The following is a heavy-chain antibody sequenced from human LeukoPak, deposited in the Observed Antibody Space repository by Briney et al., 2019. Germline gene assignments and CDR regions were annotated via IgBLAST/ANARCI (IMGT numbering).Heavy chain of an antibody. Sequence: SETLSLTCTVSGASISNYYWSWIRQPPGKGLEWIGYIYYSGSTNYNPSLKSRVTISVDTSKNQFSLKLSSVTAADTAVYYCARLYSSSLGRVFDYWGQGTLVTVSS. CDR2: IYYSGST. D-gene: IGHD6-13*01. V-gene: IGHV4-59*01. CDR3: ARLYSSSLGRVFDY. J-gene: IGHJ4*02. CDR1: GASISNYY.